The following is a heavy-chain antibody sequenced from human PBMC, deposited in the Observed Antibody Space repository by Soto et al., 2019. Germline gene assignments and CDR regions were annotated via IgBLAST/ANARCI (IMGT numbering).Heavy chain of an antibody. V-gene: IGHV5-51*01. D-gene: IGHD2-8*01. CDR3: ARGYCTTTICDPWFDP. J-gene: IGHJ5*02. Sequence: GESLKISCTASGYAFTSYWIAWVRQMPGKGLEWMGIIYPGDSDTRYSPSFQGQVTISVGKSITTAYLQWSSLKASDTAMYYCARGYCTTTICDPWFDPWGQGTLVTVSS. CDR2: IYPGDSDT. CDR1: GYAFTSYW.